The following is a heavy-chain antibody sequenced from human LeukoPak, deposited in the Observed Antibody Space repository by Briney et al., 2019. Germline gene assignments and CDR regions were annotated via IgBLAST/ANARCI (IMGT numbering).Heavy chain of an antibody. V-gene: IGHV4-39*01. CDR2: IYHSGNT. D-gene: IGHD3-3*01. J-gene: IGHJ5*02. Sequence: SQTLSLTCTVSGGSISSGDYYWSWIRQPPGKGLEWIGSIYHSGNTYYNPSLKSRVTVSVDTSKNQFSLKLSSVTAADTAVYYCGRQVSWSISGGNWFDPWGQGTLVTVSS. CDR1: GGSISSGDYY. CDR3: GRQVSWSISGGNWFDP.